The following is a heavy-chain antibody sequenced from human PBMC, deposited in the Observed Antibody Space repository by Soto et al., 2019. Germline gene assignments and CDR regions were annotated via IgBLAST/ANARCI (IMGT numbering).Heavy chain of an antibody. CDR3: ARGPNIAVAGTTIDY. J-gene: IGHJ4*02. V-gene: IGHV4-30-4*01. CDR1: GGSIRSGDDY. Sequence: SETLSLTCTVSGGSIRSGDDYWSWIRQPPGKGLEWIGYIYYTGTTYYNPSLKSRLTISVDTSKNQLSLKLSSVTAADTAVYYCARGPNIAVAGTTIDYWGQGTLVTVSS. D-gene: IGHD6-19*01. CDR2: IYYTGTT.